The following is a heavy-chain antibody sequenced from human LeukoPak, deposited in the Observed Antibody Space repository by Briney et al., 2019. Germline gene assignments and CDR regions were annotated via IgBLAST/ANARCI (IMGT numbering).Heavy chain of an antibody. CDR3: ARGHNFDFWSGTFKFDY. CDR1: GGSFSGYY. J-gene: IGHJ4*02. V-gene: IGHV4-34*01. Sequence: SETLSLTCAVYGGSFSGYYWSWIRQPPGKGLEWIGEINHSGSTNYNPSLKSRVPISVDTSKNQFSLKMSSVTAADTAVYYCARGHNFDFWSGTFKFDYWGQGTLVTVSS. D-gene: IGHD3-3*01. CDR2: INHSGST.